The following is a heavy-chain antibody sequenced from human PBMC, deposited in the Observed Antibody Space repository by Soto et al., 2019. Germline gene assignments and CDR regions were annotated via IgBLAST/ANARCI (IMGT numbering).Heavy chain of an antibody. V-gene: IGHV3-33*01. CDR3: ARDSVRVPIPAFDI. Sequence: PGGSLRLSCAASGFTFSSYGMHWVRQAPGKGLEWVAVIWYDGSNKYYADSVKGRFTISRDNSKNTLYLQMNSLRAEDTAVYYCARDSVRVPIPAFDIWGQETMVTVSS. J-gene: IGHJ3*02. D-gene: IGHD3-3*01. CDR1: GFTFSSYG. CDR2: IWYDGSNK.